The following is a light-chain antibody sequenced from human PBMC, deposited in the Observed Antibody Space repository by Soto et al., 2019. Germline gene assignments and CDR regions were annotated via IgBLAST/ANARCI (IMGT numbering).Light chain of an antibody. CDR2: GAS. CDR1: QSVGNN. Sequence: IVMTQSPATRSVSPGERATLSCRASQSVGNNLAWYQQKPGQAPRLLIHGASTRATGVPARFSGSVSGTEGTITIGSLKSEDGAVYYCQHPSSWPRTFGQGTKVDIK. CDR3: QHPSSWPRT. V-gene: IGKV3-15*01. J-gene: IGKJ1*01.